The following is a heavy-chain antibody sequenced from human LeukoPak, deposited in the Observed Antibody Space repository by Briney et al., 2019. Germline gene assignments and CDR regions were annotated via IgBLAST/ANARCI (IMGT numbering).Heavy chain of an antibody. V-gene: IGHV3-53*01. Sequence: GGSLRLSCAASGFTVSSIHMVWVRQAPGKGLEWVSVTCTGGNSYYADSVKGRFIISRDISKNTLYLQMNSLRAEDSALYYCARGGRGSAAVVAPRSFDIWGQGTMVTVSS. CDR1: GFTVSSIH. CDR3: ARGGRGSAAVVAPRSFDI. J-gene: IGHJ3*02. D-gene: IGHD3-22*01. CDR2: TCTGGNS.